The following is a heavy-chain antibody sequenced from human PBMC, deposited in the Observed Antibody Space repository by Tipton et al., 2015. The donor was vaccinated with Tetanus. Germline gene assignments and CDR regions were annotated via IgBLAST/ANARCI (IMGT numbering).Heavy chain of an antibody. CDR2: IYFKGDT. J-gene: IGHJ5*02. CDR3: ARHLYGYWFDP. CDR1: GASISDKKYY. V-gene: IGHV4-39*02. Sequence: LRLSCTVSGASISDKKYYWGWIRQAPGKGLEWIASIYFKGDTYYSPSLKSRVTIDVDTSENLFSLKLPSLTAADTAVYYCARHLYGYWFDPWGQGALVTVSS. D-gene: IGHD2/OR15-2a*01.